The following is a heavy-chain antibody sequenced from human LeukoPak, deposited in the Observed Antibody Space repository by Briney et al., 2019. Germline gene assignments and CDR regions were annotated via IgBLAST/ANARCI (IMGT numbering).Heavy chain of an antibody. D-gene: IGHD2-15*01. V-gene: IGHV4-31*03. CDR2: IYYSGST. CDR1: GGSISTGGYY. J-gene: IGHJ6*02. CDR3: ARERDGDCSGGSCPGSHYNYGMDV. Sequence: PSETLSLTCTVSGGSISTGGYYWSWIRQHPGKGLEWIGHIYYSGSTYYNPSLRSRVTISLDTSKNQVSLKLSSVTAADTAVYYCARERDGDCSGGSCPGSHYNYGMDVWGPGTTVTVSS.